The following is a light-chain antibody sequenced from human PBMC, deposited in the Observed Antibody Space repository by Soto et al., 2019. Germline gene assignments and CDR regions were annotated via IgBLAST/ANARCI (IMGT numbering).Light chain of an antibody. Sequence: VLTQPASVSGSPGQSITISCTGTSSDVGSYNLVSWYQQHPGKAPKLLINEVSNRPSGLSNRFSGSKSGNTASLTISGLQAEDEADYYCGSYTSSSTLVFGTGTKVTVL. V-gene: IGLV2-14*02. CDR1: SSDVGSYNL. CDR3: GSYTSSSTLV. CDR2: EVS. J-gene: IGLJ1*01.